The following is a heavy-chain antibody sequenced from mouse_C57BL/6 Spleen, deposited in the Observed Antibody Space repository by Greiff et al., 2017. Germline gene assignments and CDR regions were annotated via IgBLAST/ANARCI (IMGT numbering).Heavy chain of an antibody. CDR2: IDPENVDT. J-gene: IGHJ2*01. Sequence: VQLKEPGADLVRPGASVKLSCTASGFTFKDDYMHWVKQRPNQGLEGIGWIDPENVDTEYASKFQGKATITADTSSNTAYLQLSSLTSDDTAVYYSTAPKGGDYFDYWGQGTTLTVSS. CDR1: GFTFKDDY. V-gene: IGHV14-4*01. CDR3: TAPKGGDYFDY.